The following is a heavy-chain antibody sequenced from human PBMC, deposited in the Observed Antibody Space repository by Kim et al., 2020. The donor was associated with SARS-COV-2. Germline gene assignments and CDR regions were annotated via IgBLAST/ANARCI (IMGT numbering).Heavy chain of an antibody. J-gene: IGHJ5*02. CDR3: ASTTTSILWRGREPPKGWFDP. D-gene: IGHD2-21*01. CDR1: GGTFSSYA. CDR2: IIPIFGTA. Sequence: SVKVSCKASGGTFSSYAISWVRQAPGQGLEWMGGIIPIFGTANYAQKFQGRVTITADESTSTAYMELSSLRSEDTAVYYCASTTTSILWRGREPPKGWFDPWGQGTLVTVSS. V-gene: IGHV1-69*13.